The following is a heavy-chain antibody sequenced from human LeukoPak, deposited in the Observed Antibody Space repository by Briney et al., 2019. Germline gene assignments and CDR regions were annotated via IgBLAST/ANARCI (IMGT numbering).Heavy chain of an antibody. CDR3: ARDLSSMITFGGVMGFDY. CDR1: GFTFSSYS. V-gene: IGHV3-21*01. Sequence: KPGGSLGLSCAASGFTFSSYSMNWVRQAPGKGLEWVSSISSSSSYIYYADSVKGRFTISRDNAKNSLYLQMNSLRAEDTAVYYCARDLSSMITFGGVMGFDYWGQGTLVTVSS. J-gene: IGHJ4*02. CDR2: ISSSSSYI. D-gene: IGHD3-16*01.